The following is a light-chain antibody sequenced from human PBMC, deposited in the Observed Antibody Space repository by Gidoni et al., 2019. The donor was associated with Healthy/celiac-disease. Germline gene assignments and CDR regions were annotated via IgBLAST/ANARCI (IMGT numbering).Light chain of an antibody. J-gene: IGKJ4*01. CDR1: QSVSSY. CDR2: DAS. CDR3: QQRSNWLT. V-gene: IGKV3-11*01. Sequence: DIVWTQSPATLPVSPGERATLACRASQSVSSYLAWYQQKPGQAPRLLIYDASNRATGIPARFSGSGSGTDFTLTISSLEPEDFAVYYCQQRSNWLTFGGGTKVEIK.